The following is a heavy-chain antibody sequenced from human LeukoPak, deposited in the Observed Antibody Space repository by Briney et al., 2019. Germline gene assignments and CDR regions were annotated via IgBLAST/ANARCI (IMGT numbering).Heavy chain of an antibody. CDR1: GGTFSSYV. Sequence: SVKVSCKASGGTFSSYVITWVRQAPGQGLEWMGGIIPMFGTADYAQKFQGRVTITADESTSTAYMQLSSLRSEDTAVYYCARGAYSSGSYYFDHWGQGTLVTVSS. D-gene: IGHD6-19*01. CDR3: ARGAYSSGSYYFDH. CDR2: IIPMFGTA. V-gene: IGHV1-69*13. J-gene: IGHJ4*02.